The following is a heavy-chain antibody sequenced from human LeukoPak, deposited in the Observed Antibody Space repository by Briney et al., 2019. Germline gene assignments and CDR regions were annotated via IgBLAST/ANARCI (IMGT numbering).Heavy chain of an antibody. J-gene: IGHJ4*02. CDR3: ARDDPPAAGVDY. CDR1: GFTFSSYG. V-gene: IGHV3-33*01. D-gene: IGHD6-13*01. CDR2: IWYDGSNK. Sequence: GRSLRLSCAASGFTFSSYGMHWVRQAPGKGREWVAVIWYDGSNKYYADSVKGRFTTSRDNSKNTLYLQMNSLRAEDTAVYYCARDDPPAAGVDYWGQGTLVTVSS.